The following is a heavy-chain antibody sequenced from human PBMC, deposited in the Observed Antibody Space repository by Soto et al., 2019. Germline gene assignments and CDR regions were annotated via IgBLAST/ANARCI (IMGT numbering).Heavy chain of an antibody. D-gene: IGHD6-19*01. Sequence: QVQLQESGPGLVKPSETLSLTCTVSGGSISSYYWSWIRQPPGKGLEWIGYIYYSGSTNYNPSLKSRVTISVDTSKNQFSLKLSSVTAADTAVYYCASQETHPRGWYFDYYYMDVWGKGTTVTVSS. CDR1: GGSISSYY. CDR2: IYYSGST. CDR3: ASQETHPRGWYFDYYYMDV. J-gene: IGHJ6*03. V-gene: IGHV4-59*08.